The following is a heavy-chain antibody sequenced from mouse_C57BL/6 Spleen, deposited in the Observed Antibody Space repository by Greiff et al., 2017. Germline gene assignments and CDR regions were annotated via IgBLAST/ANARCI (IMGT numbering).Heavy chain of an antibody. CDR1: GYTFTSYW. D-gene: IGHD2-4*01. CDR2: IDPSDSET. V-gene: IGHV1-52*01. CDR3: ARSGYDYDGIHFDY. Sequence: QVQLQQPGAELVRPGSSVKLSCKASGYTFTSYWMHWVKQRPIQGLEWIGNIDPSDSETHYNQKFKDKATLTVDKSSSTAYMQLSSLTSEDSAVYYCARSGYDYDGIHFDYWGQGTTLTVSS. J-gene: IGHJ2*01.